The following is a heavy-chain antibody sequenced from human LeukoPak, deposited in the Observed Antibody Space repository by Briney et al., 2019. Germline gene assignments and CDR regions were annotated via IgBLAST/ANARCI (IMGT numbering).Heavy chain of an antibody. D-gene: IGHD3-10*02. Sequence: GGSLRLSCAASGFAFSTYSMNWVRQAPGKGLEWISYISGGSSTMHYADSVRGRFTISRDNAKSSLYLQMNSLRDEDTAVYYCARDLHYYVAMDVWGQGTTVTVSS. V-gene: IGHV3-48*02. CDR2: ISGGSSTM. CDR3: ARDLHYYVAMDV. J-gene: IGHJ6*02. CDR1: GFAFSTYS.